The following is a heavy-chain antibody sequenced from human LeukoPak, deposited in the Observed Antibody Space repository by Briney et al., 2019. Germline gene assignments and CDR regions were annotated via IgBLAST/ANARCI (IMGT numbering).Heavy chain of an antibody. V-gene: IGHV4-39*02. CDR1: GGSISSSSYY. CDR3: ARGSDSSGYFLFDY. J-gene: IGHJ4*02. Sequence: PSETLSLTCTVSGGSISSSSYYWGWIRQPPGKGLEWIGSIYYSGSTYYNPSLKSRVTISVDRSKNHFSLKLSSVTAADTAVYYCARGSDSSGYFLFDYWGQGTLVTVSS. CDR2: IYYSGST. D-gene: IGHD3-22*01.